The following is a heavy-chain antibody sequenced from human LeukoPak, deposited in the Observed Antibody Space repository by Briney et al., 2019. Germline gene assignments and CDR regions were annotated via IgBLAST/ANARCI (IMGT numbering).Heavy chain of an antibody. V-gene: IGHV3-30*18. J-gene: IGHJ1*01. CDR2: ISYDGSNK. CDR3: AKDPYSSRMEYFQY. CDR1: GFTFSSYG. D-gene: IGHD3-22*01. Sequence: GGSLRLSCAASGFTFSSYGMHWVRQAPGKGLEWVAVISYDGSNKYYADSVKGRFTISRDNSKNTLYLQMNGLRAEDTAVYYCAKDPYSSRMEYFQYWGQGTLVIVSS.